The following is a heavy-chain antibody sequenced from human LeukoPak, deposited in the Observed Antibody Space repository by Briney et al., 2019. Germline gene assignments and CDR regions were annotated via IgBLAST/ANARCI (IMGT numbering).Heavy chain of an antibody. D-gene: IGHD6-13*01. CDR1: GFTFSSYA. Sequence: PGGSLRLSCAASGFTFSSYAMSWVRQAPGKGLEWVSAISGSGGSTYHADSVKGRFTISRDNSKNTLYLQLNSLRAEDTAVYYCAKDFFGSGSSLYNYFDYWGQGTLVTVSS. CDR2: ISGSGGST. CDR3: AKDFFGSGSSLYNYFDY. J-gene: IGHJ4*02. V-gene: IGHV3-23*01.